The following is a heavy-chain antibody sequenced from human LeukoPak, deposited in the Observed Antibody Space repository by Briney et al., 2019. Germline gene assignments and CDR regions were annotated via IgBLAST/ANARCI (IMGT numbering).Heavy chain of an antibody. D-gene: IGHD2-21*02. J-gene: IGHJ4*02. Sequence: GGSLRLSCAASGFTFSTYWMNWYRQAPEEGLEWVGNINQDASEINYVDSVRGRFTISRDNAKNSLHLQMNSLRAEDTAVYYCATDRDNSDWQKRFDSWGQGTLVTVSS. CDR3: ATDRDNSDWQKRFDS. CDR2: INQDASEI. V-gene: IGHV3-7*01. CDR1: GFTFSTYW.